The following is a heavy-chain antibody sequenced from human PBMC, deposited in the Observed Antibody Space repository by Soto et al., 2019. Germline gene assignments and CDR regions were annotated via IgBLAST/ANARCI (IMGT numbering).Heavy chain of an antibody. J-gene: IGHJ3*02. V-gene: IGHV1-18*04. D-gene: IGHD6-6*01. CDR3: ARHSPYSSSSIGVGHAFDI. CDR1: GYTFTSYG. Sequence: ASVKVSCKASGYTFTSYGISWVRQAPGQGLEWMGWISAYNGNTNYAQKLQGRVTMTTDTSTSTAYMELRSLRSDDTAVYYCARHSPYSSSSIGVGHAFDIWGQGTMVTVSS. CDR2: ISAYNGNT.